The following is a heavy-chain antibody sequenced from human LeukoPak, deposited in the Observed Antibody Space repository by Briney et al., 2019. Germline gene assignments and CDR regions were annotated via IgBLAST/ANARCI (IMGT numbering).Heavy chain of an antibody. Sequence: PGGSLRFSCAASGFTFSSYGMHWVRQAPGKGLEWVAVISYDGSNKYYADSVKGRFTISRDNAKNSLYLQMNSLRAEDTAVYYCARDQTKWEPLRRRDYYYMDVWGKGTTVTVSS. D-gene: IGHD1-26*01. V-gene: IGHV3-30*03. CDR1: GFTFSSYG. J-gene: IGHJ6*03. CDR3: ARDQTKWEPLRRRDYYYMDV. CDR2: ISYDGSNK.